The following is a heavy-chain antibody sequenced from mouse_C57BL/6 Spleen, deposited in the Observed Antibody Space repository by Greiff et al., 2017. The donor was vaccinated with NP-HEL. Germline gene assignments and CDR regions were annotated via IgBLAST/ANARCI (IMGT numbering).Heavy chain of an antibody. CDR3: ARGDGYLYAMDY. CDR1: GFTFSDYG. J-gene: IGHJ4*01. CDR2: ISSGSSTI. Sequence: EVKLMESGGGLVKPGGSLKLSCAASGFTFSDYGMHWVRQAPEKGLEWVAYISSGSSTIYYADTVKGRFTISRDNAKNTLFLQMTSLRSEDTAMYYCARGDGYLYAMDYWGQGTSVTVSS. V-gene: IGHV5-17*01. D-gene: IGHD2-3*01.